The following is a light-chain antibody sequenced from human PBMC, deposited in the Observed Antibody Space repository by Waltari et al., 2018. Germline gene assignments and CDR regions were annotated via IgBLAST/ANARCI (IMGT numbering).Light chain of an antibody. CDR2: DDS. V-gene: IGLV3-21*03. CDR3: QVWDSSSDHYV. J-gene: IGLJ1*01. Sequence: SSVLTQPPSVSVAAGKKARITVGGNHCGSNSLHWYQQKPGQAPVLVVYDDSDRPLGIPERFSGSNSGNTATLTISRVEAGDEADYYCQVWDSSSDHYVFGTGTKVTVL. CDR1: HCGSNS.